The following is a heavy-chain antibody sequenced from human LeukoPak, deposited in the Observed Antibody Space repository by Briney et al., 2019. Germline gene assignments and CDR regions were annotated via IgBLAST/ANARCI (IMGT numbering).Heavy chain of an antibody. CDR1: GGSFSGYY. J-gene: IGHJ4*02. CDR3: ARVGYVSAWYPFDY. D-gene: IGHD6-19*01. V-gene: IGHV4-34*01. CDR2: INHSGST. Sequence: MASETLSLTCAVYGGSFSGYYWTWIRQPPGKGLEWIGEINHSGSTNYNPSLKSRVTISADTSRNHFSLNLSSVTAADTAVYYCARVGYVSAWYPFDYWGQGTPVIVSS.